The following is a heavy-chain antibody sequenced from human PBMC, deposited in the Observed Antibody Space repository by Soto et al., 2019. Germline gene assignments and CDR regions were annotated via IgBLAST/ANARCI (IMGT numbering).Heavy chain of an antibody. CDR1: GFTFSSYW. D-gene: IGHD3-3*01. CDR3: ARGFGVVIIQLLPDY. CDR2: IKQDGSEK. J-gene: IGHJ4*02. Sequence: EVQLVESGGGLVQPGGSLRLSCAASGFTFSSYWMSWVRQAPGKGLEWVANIKQDGSEKYYVDSVKGRFTISRDNAKNSLYLQMNSLRAEDTAVYYCARGFGVVIIQLLPDYWGQGTLVTVSS. V-gene: IGHV3-7*05.